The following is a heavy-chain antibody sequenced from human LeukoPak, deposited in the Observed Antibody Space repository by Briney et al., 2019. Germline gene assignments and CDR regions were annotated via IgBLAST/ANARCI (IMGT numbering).Heavy chain of an antibody. CDR3: ARAPPLYSSGWYSFDY. D-gene: IGHD6-19*01. V-gene: IGHV1-8*01. CDR1: GYTFTSYD. Sequence: ASVKVSCKASGYTFTSYDINRVRQATGQGLEWMGWMNPNSGNTGYAQKFQGRVTMTRNTSISTAYMELSSLRSEDTAVYYCARAPPLYSSGWYSFDYWGQGTLVTVSS. CDR2: MNPNSGNT. J-gene: IGHJ4*02.